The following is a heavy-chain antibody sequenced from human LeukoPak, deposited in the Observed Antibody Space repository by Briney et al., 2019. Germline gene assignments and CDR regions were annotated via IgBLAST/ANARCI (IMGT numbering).Heavy chain of an antibody. V-gene: IGHV3-30*04. J-gene: IGHJ6*03. CDR3: ARDRPQTKRILGATTNYYYYYYMDV. CDR1: GFTFSSYA. D-gene: IGHD1-26*01. CDR2: ISYDGSNK. Sequence: GRSLRLSCAASGFTFSSYAMHWVRQAPGKGLEWVAVISYDGSNKYYADSVKGRFTISRDNSKNTLYLQMNSLRAEDTAVYYCARDRPQTKRILGATTNYYYYYYMDVWGKGTTVTISS.